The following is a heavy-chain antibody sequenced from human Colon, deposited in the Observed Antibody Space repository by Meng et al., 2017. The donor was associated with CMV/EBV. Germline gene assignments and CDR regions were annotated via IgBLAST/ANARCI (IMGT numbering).Heavy chain of an antibody. J-gene: IGHJ6*02. CDR3: AKGSLEWLYYGMDV. Sequence: GGPLRLSCAGSGFTFSNHAMSWVRQAPGKGLEWVSVIYAGGRSSYFADSVKGRFIISRDDSKNTLYMEMNSLRAEDTAVYYCAKGSLEWLYYGMDVWGQGTTVTVSS. CDR1: GFTFSNHA. CDR2: IYAGGRSS. V-gene: IGHV3-23*03. D-gene: IGHD3-3*01.